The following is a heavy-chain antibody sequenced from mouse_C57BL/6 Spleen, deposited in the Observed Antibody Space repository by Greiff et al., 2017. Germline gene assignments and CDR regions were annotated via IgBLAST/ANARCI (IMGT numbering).Heavy chain of an antibody. V-gene: IGHV5-17*01. D-gene: IGHD1-1*01. CDR3: ARDYGSPPYFDV. Sequence: VQLQQSGGGLVKPGGSLKLSCAASGFTFSDYGMHWVRQAPEKGLEWVAYISSGSSTIYYADTVKGRFTISRDNAKNTLFLQMTSLRSEDTAMYYCARDYGSPPYFDVWGTGTTVTVSS. CDR1: GFTFSDYG. CDR2: ISSGSSTI. J-gene: IGHJ1*03.